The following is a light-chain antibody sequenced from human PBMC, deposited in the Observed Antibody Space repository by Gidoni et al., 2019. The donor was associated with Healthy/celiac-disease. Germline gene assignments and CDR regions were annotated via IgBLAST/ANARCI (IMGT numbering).Light chain of an antibody. Sequence: DIVMTQSPLSLTVTPGEPASISCRSSQSLLHSNGYNYLDWYLQKPGQSPQLLIYLGSNRAAGVPDRFSGSGSGTDFTLKISRVEAEDVGVYYCMQALQTPYTFGQGTKLEIK. CDR1: QSLLHSNGYNY. J-gene: IGKJ2*01. V-gene: IGKV2-28*01. CDR3: MQALQTPYT. CDR2: LGS.